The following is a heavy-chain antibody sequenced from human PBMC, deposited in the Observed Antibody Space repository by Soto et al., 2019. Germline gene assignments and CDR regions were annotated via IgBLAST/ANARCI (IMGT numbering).Heavy chain of an antibody. Sequence: VASVKVSCKASGYNFINYGITWVRQAPGQGLEWMGWIRVHKGNTNYAQKFQGRVTMTTDTSTNTAYMELRSLRPDDTAVYYCVRDLDGSGSYYTDYWGPGTLVTVSS. CDR2: IRVHKGNT. CDR1: GYNFINYG. D-gene: IGHD3-10*01. V-gene: IGHV1-18*01. J-gene: IGHJ4*02. CDR3: VRDLDGSGSYYTDY.